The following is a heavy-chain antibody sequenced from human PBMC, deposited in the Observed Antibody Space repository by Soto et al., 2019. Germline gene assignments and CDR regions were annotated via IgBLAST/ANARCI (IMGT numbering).Heavy chain of an antibody. Sequence: QLQLQESGPGLVKPSETLSLTCTVSGGSISSNNCYWTWVRQTPGQGLEWIGSIFYSGSTYYSPSLKSRVTISVDTSNSRFSLRLSSVTAADTAVYYCARRRYGGTNPVGIDYGGQGTLVTVSS. D-gene: IGHD1-26*01. CDR1: GGSISSNNCY. CDR2: IFYSGST. CDR3: ARRRYGGTNPVGIDY. V-gene: IGHV4-39*01. J-gene: IGHJ4*02.